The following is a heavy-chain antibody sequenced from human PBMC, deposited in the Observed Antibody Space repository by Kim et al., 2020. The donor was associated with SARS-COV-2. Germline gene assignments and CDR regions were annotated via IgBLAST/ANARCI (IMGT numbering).Heavy chain of an antibody. Sequence: GGSLRLSCAASGFTFSSYGMHWVRQAPGKGLEWVAVISYDGSNKYYADSVKGRFTISRDNSKNTLYLQMNSLRDEDTAVYYCAKELVPAAVDAFDIWGQGTMVTVSS. V-gene: IGHV3-30*18. CDR1: GFTFSSYG. CDR3: AKELVPAAVDAFDI. D-gene: IGHD2-2*01. J-gene: IGHJ3*02. CDR2: ISYDGSNK.